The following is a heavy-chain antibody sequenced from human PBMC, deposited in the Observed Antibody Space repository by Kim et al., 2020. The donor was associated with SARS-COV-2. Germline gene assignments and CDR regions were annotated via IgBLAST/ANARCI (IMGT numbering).Heavy chain of an antibody. V-gene: IGHV4-59*01. CDR2: IYYSGST. Sequence: SETLSLTCTVSGGSISSYYWSWIRQPPGKGLEWIGYIYYSGSTNYNPSLKSRVTISVDTSKNQFSLKLSSVTAADTAVYYCARDKPPDYYYYGMDVWGQG. CDR1: GGSISSYY. CDR3: ARDKPPDYYYYGMDV. J-gene: IGHJ6*02.